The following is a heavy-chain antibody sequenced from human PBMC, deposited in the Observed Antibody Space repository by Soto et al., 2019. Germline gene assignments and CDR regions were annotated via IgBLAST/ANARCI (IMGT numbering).Heavy chain of an antibody. J-gene: IGHJ6*03. CDR1: GFTFSSYA. D-gene: IGHD4-4*01. CDR2: ISGSGGST. V-gene: IGHV3-23*01. CDR3: AKNGDSNPPLLYYYYMDV. Sequence: GGSLRLSCAASGFTFSSYAMSWVRQAPGKGLEWVSAISGSGGSTYYADSVKGRFTISRDNSKNTLYLQMNSLRAEDTAVYYCAKNGDSNPPLLYYYYMDVWGKGTTVTVSS.